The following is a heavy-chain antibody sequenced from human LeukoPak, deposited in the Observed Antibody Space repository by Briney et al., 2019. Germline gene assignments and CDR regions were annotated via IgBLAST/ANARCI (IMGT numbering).Heavy chain of an antibody. CDR3: ARQDIVVVPAAKREHYYYYYMDV. J-gene: IGHJ6*03. Sequence: GASVKVSCKASGGTFSSYAISWVRQAPGQGLEWMGGIIPIFGTANYAQKFQGRVTITADKSTSTAYMELSSLRSEDTAVYYCARQDIVVVPAAKREHYYYYYMDVWGKGTTVTVSS. CDR2: IIPIFGTA. V-gene: IGHV1-69*06. D-gene: IGHD2-2*01. CDR1: GGTFSSYA.